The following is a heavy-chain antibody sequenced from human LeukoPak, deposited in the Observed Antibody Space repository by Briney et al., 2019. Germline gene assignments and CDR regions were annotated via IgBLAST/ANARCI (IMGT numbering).Heavy chain of an antibody. Sequence: SETLSLTCTVSGGSISSSSYYWGWVRQPPGKGLEWIGSIYYSGTTYYNSSLKSRVTMSVDTSKNQFSLRLSSVTAADTAVYYCARLVDSSGYYFNWYFDLWGRGTLVTVSS. D-gene: IGHD3-22*01. CDR1: GGSISSSSYY. V-gene: IGHV4-39*01. CDR3: ARLVDSSGYYFNWYFDL. J-gene: IGHJ2*01. CDR2: IYYSGTT.